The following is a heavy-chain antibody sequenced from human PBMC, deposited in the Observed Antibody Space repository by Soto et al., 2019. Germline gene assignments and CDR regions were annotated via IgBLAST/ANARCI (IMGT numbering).Heavy chain of an antibody. Sequence: PGGSLRLSCAACGFTFSSYGMHWVRQAPGKGLEWVAVIWYDGSNKYYADSVKGRFTISRDNSKNTLYLQMNSLRAEDTAVYYCARERTGHYGMDVWGQGTTVTVSS. CDR2: IWYDGSNK. CDR3: ARERTGHYGMDV. V-gene: IGHV3-33*01. J-gene: IGHJ6*02. CDR1: GFTFSSYG.